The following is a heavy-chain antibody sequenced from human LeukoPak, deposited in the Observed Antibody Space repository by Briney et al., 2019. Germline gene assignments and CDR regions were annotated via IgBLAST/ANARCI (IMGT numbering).Heavy chain of an antibody. J-gene: IGHJ5*02. V-gene: IGHV3-33*08. CDR3: ARDAMVRGVIKNWFDP. Sequence: SGGSLRLSCEGSGFTFSNYWMGWVRQAPGKGLEWVAVIWYDGSNKYYADSVKGRFTISRDNSKNTLYLQMNSLRAEDTAVYYCARDAMVRGVIKNWFDPWGQGTLVTVSS. D-gene: IGHD3-10*01. CDR2: IWYDGSNK. CDR1: GFTFSNYW.